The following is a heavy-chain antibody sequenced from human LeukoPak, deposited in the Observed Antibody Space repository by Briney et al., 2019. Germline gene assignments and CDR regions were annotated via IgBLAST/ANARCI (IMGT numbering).Heavy chain of an antibody. V-gene: IGHV3-43D*03. Sequence: GGSLRLSCAASGFTFDDYAMHWVRQAPGKGLQWISSINWVGDTSSYADSVKGRFTVSRDNTEGSLYLQMHSLRSEDTALYYCAKDRQYGDYGGGDFFDSWGQGTLVTVSS. J-gene: IGHJ4*02. CDR1: GFTFDDYA. CDR2: INWVGDTS. CDR3: AKDRQYGDYGGGDFFDS. D-gene: IGHD4-17*01.